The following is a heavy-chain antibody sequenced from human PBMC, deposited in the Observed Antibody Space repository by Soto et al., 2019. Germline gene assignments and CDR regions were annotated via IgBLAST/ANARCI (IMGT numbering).Heavy chain of an antibody. CDR3: AIGTRISWTCEF. D-gene: IGHD6-13*01. CDR2: IIPLTETP. Sequence: QVQVVQSGAEVKKPGSSVKVSCKASGGTFSNYAISWVRQAPGHGLEWVGGIIPLTETPVYAQTVQGRLTITADELTSAAYMDLSSLGSDDTAVYYCAIGTRISWTCEFWGQGTLVTVSS. J-gene: IGHJ4*02. CDR1: GGTFSNYA. V-gene: IGHV1-69*01.